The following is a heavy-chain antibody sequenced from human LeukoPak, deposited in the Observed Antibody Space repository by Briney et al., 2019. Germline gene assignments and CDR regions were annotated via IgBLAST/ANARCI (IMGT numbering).Heavy chain of an antibody. Sequence: SETLSLTCAVCGGSFSGYYWSWIRQPPGKGLEGIGEINHSGSTNYNPSLTSRVTISVATSKTQFSLKLSSVTAADTAVYYCARNANYYFGTGSYGFDPWGQGTLVTVSS. J-gene: IGHJ5*02. D-gene: IGHD3-3*01. CDR3: ARNANYYFGTGSYGFDP. CDR2: INHSGST. CDR1: GGSFSGYY. V-gene: IGHV4-34*01.